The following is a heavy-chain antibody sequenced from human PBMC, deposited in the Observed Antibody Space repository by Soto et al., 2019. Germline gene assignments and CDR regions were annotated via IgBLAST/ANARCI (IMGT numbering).Heavy chain of an antibody. J-gene: IGHJ4*02. CDR1: GFSLSTSGMG. D-gene: IGHD1-26*01. CDR3: AHLPKLGAPNWAFDY. CDR2: IYWDDDK. V-gene: IGHV2-5*02. Sequence: QITLKESGPTLVKPTQTLTLTCTFSGFSLSTSGMGVGWIRQPPGKALEWLALIYWDDDKRYSPSLKSRLTITKDTSKTQVVLTMTNMDPVDTATYYCAHLPKLGAPNWAFDYWGQGTLVTVSS.